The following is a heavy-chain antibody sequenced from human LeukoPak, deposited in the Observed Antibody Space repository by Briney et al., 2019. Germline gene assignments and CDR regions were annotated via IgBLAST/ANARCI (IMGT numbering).Heavy chain of an antibody. Sequence: PGGSLRLSCAASGFTFSSYSMNWVRQAPGKGLEWVSSISSSSSYIYYADSVKGRFTISRDNAKNSLYLQMNSLRAEDTAVYYCARMRPYCSSTSCHKGVGYWGQGTLVTVSS. CDR3: ARMRPYCSSTSCHKGVGY. V-gene: IGHV3-21*01. D-gene: IGHD2-2*01. CDR2: ISSSSSYI. J-gene: IGHJ4*02. CDR1: GFTFSSYS.